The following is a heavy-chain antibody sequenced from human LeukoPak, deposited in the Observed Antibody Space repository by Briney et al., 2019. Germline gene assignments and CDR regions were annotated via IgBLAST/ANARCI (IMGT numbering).Heavy chain of an antibody. D-gene: IGHD5-18*01. Sequence: SGGSLRLSCAASGFTFSNYGMSWVRQAPGKGLEWVSSLSRSGGSTYYADSVKGRFTISRDNAKNSLYLQMNSLRAEDTAVYYCARDLIGYSYGYSSGDYFDYWGQGTLVTVSS. V-gene: IGHV3-23*01. CDR3: ARDLIGYSYGYSSGDYFDY. CDR1: GFTFSNYG. CDR2: LSRSGGST. J-gene: IGHJ4*02.